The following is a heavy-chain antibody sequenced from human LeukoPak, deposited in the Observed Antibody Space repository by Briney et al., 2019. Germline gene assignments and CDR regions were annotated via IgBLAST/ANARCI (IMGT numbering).Heavy chain of an antibody. CDR1: GFTFRTYW. V-gene: IGHV3-74*01. Sequence: GGSLRLSCAASGFTFRTYWMHWVRQPPGKGLVWVSRISPDGSTTTYADSVKGRFTISRDNSKNTVFLQMDSLGVDDTAMYYCARVWSEFDYWGQGALVTVSS. CDR2: ISPDGSTT. D-gene: IGHD3-16*01. J-gene: IGHJ4*02. CDR3: ARVWSEFDY.